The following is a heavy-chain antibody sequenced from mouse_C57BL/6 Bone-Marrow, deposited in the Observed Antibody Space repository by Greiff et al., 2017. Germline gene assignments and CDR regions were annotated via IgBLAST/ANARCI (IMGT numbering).Heavy chain of an antibody. D-gene: IGHD1-1*01. Sequence: VQLRESGPGLVQPSQSLSITCTVSGFSLTSYGVPWVRQSPGQGLEWLGGIWGGGSTDYNAAFISRLSITKDNSKSQVFFKMNSLKADDTAIYYCAKNYYGTYWYFDVWGTGTTVTVSS. J-gene: IGHJ1*03. V-gene: IGHV2-5*01. CDR2: IWGGGST. CDR1: GFSLTSYG. CDR3: AKNYYGTYWYFDV.